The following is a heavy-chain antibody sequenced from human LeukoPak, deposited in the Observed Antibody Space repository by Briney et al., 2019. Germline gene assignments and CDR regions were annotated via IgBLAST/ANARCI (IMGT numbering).Heavy chain of an antibody. D-gene: IGHD2-2*01. CDR1: GVSISSYY. CDR2: IYYSGST. CDR3: ARASKGSNWFDP. J-gene: IGHJ5*02. Sequence: SETLSLTCTVSGVSISSYYWSWIRQPPGKGLEWIVYIYYSGSTNYNPSLKSRVIISVDTSKNQFSLYLSSVTAADTAVYYCARASKGSNWFDPWGQGTLVTVSS. V-gene: IGHV4-59*01.